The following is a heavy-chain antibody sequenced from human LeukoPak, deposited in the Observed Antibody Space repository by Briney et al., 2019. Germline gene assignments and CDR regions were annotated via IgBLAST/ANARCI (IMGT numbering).Heavy chain of an antibody. Sequence: PSETLSLTCTVSGGSISSSSYYWGWIRQPPGKGLEWIGSSYYIGSAYYNPSLRSRVTISVDTSKNQFSLRLSSVTAADTAVYYCARHEYYCSSTSCYAVRDYWGQGTLVTVSS. J-gene: IGHJ4*02. CDR2: SYYIGSA. CDR1: GGSISSSSYY. V-gene: IGHV4-39*01. CDR3: ARHEYYCSSTSCYAVRDY. D-gene: IGHD2-2*01.